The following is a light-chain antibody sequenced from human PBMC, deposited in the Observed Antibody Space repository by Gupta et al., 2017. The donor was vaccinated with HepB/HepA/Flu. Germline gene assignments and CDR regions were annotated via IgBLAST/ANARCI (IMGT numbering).Light chain of an antibody. V-gene: IGKV2-28*01. CDR2: LGA. CDR1: QSHLESNGHNY. Sequence: DIVMTHSPPTLPVTPGAPAPISCRPSQSHLESNGHNYLDWYLQKPGQSPQLLSYLGANRASGIPDRFSSSGSGTDFTLKISRVDAEDVGVYYCKRSVPSPYSFAQEARVKI. CDR3: KRSVPSPYS. J-gene: IGKJ2*03.